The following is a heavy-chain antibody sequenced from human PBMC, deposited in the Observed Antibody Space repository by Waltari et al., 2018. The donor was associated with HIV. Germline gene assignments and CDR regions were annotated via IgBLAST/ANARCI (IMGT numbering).Heavy chain of an antibody. CDR3: ARDIGGYSSSFGMDV. D-gene: IGHD6-19*01. V-gene: IGHV3-48*03. CDR2: ISSYGRPK. J-gene: IGHJ6*02. CDR1: GFTFSSYE. Sequence: EVKLVESGGGLVQPGGSLRLSCVASGFTFSSYEMNWVGQAPVKGLGVISYISSYGRPKHYAGALKARLTISRDYAQNALHLHINSLMVEDTAIYYCARDIGGYSSSFGMDVWGQGTMVTVSS.